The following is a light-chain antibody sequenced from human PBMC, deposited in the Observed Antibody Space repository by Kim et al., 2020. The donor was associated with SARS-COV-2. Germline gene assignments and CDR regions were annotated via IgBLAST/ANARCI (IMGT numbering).Light chain of an antibody. CDR1: ERVRSDS. CDR2: SAS. J-gene: IGKJ2*01. V-gene: IGKV3-20*01. CDR3: QQYGISPPYT. Sequence: PGERPTLYRRASERVRSDSLAWDQQKPGQAPSLLIFSASTRVAGSPTRFSGSGFGTDFTLTISGLAPEDFAVYYCQQYGISPPYTVGQENKLDI.